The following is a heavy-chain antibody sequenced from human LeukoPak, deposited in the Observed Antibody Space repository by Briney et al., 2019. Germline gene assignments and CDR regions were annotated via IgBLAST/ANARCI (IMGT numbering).Heavy chain of an antibody. D-gene: IGHD3-3*01. CDR3: ARDYDFWSGYYRANFDY. J-gene: IGHJ4*02. CDR1: GLSLSTSGVG. CDR2: IYWNDDK. V-gene: IGHV2-5*01. Sequence: SGPTLVHPTQTLTLTCTFSGLSLSTSGVGVGWIRQPPGKALEWLALIYWNDDKRYSPSLKSRLTITKDTSKNQVVLTMTNMDPVDTATYYCARDYDFWSGYYRANFDYWGQGTLVTVSS.